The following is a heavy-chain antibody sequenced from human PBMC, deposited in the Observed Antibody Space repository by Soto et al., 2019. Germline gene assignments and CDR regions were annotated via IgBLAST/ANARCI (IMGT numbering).Heavy chain of an antibody. CDR1: GYTFTSYY. J-gene: IGHJ6*02. Sequence: ASVKVSCQASGYTFTSYYMHWVRQAPGQGLEWMGIINPSGGSTSYAQKFQGRVTMTRDTSTSTVYMELSSLRSEDTAVYYCARRRIAVAGYYYYYGMDVWGQGTTVTVSS. V-gene: IGHV1-46*01. D-gene: IGHD6-19*01. CDR3: ARRRIAVAGYYYYYGMDV. CDR2: INPSGGST.